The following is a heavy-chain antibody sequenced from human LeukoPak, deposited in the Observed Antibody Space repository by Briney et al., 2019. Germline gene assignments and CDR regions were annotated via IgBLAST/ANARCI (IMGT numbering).Heavy chain of an antibody. V-gene: IGHV3-23*01. Sequence: GGSVRLSCAASGFTFSSSAMSWVRQAPGKGLEWVSSISGSGSGGSTYYADSVKGRFTISRDNSKNTLYLQMNSLIAEDTAVYYCAKSSYNRFDYWGQGTRVTVSS. D-gene: IGHD5-24*01. CDR1: GFTFSSSA. CDR3: AKSSYNRFDY. J-gene: IGHJ4*02. CDR2: ISGSGSGGST.